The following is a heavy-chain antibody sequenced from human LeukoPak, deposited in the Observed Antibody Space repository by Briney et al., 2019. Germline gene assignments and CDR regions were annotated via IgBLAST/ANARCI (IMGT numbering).Heavy chain of an antibody. CDR2: ISGSGGST. CDR1: GFTFSSYA. V-gene: IGHV3-23*01. Sequence: GGSLRLSCAASGFTFSSYAMSWVRQAPGKGLEWVSAISGSGGSTCYADSVKGRFTISRDNSKNTLYLQMNSLRAEDTAVYYCAKPATVTTSGYYFDYWGQGTLVTVSS. J-gene: IGHJ4*02. CDR3: AKPATVTTSGYYFDY. D-gene: IGHD4-17*01.